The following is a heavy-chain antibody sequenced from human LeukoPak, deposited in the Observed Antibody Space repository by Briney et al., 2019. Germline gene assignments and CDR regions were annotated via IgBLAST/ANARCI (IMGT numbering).Heavy chain of an antibody. J-gene: IGHJ4*02. V-gene: IGHV3-53*01. CDR3: ARDLCSGGSCFDY. Sequence: QAGGSLRLSCAASGFTVSSNYMSWVRQAPGKGLEWVSVIYSGGSTYYADSVKGRFTISRDNSKNTLYLQMNSLRAEDTAVYYCARDLCSGGSCFDYWGQGTLATVSS. CDR2: IYSGGST. D-gene: IGHD2-15*01. CDR1: GFTVSSNY.